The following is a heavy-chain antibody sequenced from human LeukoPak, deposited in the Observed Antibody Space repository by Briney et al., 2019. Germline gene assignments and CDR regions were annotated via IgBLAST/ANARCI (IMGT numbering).Heavy chain of an antibody. CDR3: ARWAPYGSGSYQPNFDY. D-gene: IGHD3-10*01. CDR2: ISSSSSYI. J-gene: IGHJ4*02. Sequence: GGSLRLSCAASGFTFSSYSMNWVRQAPGKGLEWVSSISSSSSYIYYADSVEGRFTISRDNAKNSLYLQMNSLRAEDTAVYYCARWAPYGSGSYQPNFDYWGQGTLVTVSS. V-gene: IGHV3-21*01. CDR1: GFTFSSYS.